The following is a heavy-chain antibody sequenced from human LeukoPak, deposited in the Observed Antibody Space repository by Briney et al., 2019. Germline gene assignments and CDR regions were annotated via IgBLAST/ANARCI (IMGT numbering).Heavy chain of an antibody. J-gene: IGHJ4*02. D-gene: IGHD2-2*01. Sequence: GGSLRLSCAASGFTFSSYWMSWVRQAPGKGLEWVANIKQDGSEKYYVDSVKGRFTISRDNAKNSLYLQMNSLRAEDTAVYYCAIGYGSSTSSIDYWGQGTLVTVSS. CDR2: IKQDGSEK. CDR1: GFTFSSYW. V-gene: IGHV3-7*03. CDR3: AIGYGSSTSSIDY.